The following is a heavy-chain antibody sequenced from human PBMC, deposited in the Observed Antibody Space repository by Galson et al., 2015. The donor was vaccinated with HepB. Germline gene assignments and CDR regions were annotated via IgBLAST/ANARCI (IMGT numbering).Heavy chain of an antibody. J-gene: IGHJ5*02. CDR3: ARDLEITMVLVGFDP. Sequence: SVKVSCKASGGTFSSYAISWVRQAPGQGLEWMGGIIPIFGTANYAQKFQGRVTITADESTSTAYMELSSLRSEDTAVYYCARDLEITMVLVGFDPWGQGTLVTVSS. CDR2: IIPIFGTA. V-gene: IGHV1-69*13. D-gene: IGHD3-10*01. CDR1: GGTFSSYA.